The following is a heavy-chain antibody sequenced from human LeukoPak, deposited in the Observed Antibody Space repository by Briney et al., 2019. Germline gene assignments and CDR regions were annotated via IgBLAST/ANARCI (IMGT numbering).Heavy chain of an antibody. V-gene: IGHV1-18*01. D-gene: IGHD1-26*01. CDR2: ISAYNGNT. CDR3: ARSSTEWELLTPFDY. Sequence: GSSVKVSCKASGYTFTSYGISWVRQAPGQGLEWMGWISAYNGNTNYAQKLQGRVTMTTDTSTSTAYMELRSLRSDDTAVYYCARSSTEWELLTPFDYWGQGTLVTVSS. CDR1: GYTFTSYG. J-gene: IGHJ4*02.